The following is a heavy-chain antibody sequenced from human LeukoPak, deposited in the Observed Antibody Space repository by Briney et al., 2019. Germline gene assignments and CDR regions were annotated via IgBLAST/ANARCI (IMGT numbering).Heavy chain of an antibody. V-gene: IGHV4-39*01. J-gene: IGHJ4*02. CDR2: IYYSGST. CDR3: ARHVMMGGSYEIDY. CDR1: GGSISSSSYY. Sequence: SETLSLTCTVSGGSISSSSYYWGWIRQPPGKGLEWIGSIYYSGSTYYNASLKSRVTISVDTSKNQFALKLSSVPAADTAVYYCARHVMMGGSYEIDYWGQGTLVTVSS. D-gene: IGHD1-26*01.